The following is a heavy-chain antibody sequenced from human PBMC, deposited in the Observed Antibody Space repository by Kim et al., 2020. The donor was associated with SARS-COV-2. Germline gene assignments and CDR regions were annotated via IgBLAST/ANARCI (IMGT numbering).Heavy chain of an antibody. CDR3: NTGVLTFDS. D-gene: IGHD3-9*01. CDR2: GGTT. V-gene: IGHV3-15*01. J-gene: IGHJ4*02. Sequence: GGTTDNAAPVKGKFTISREDSKNMLYLQMSSLKTEDTAVYYCNTGVLTFDSWGQGTPVTVSS.